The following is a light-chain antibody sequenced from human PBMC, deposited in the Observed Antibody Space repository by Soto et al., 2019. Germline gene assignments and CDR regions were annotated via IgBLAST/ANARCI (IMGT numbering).Light chain of an antibody. CDR1: QSISSW. CDR3: QHYKMDSPRT. Sequence: DIQMSLSPSTVSASVPDGVAGSGLGSQSISSWLAWYQQKPGKAPKLLIYDASSLESGVPSRFSGSGSGTEFTLTISSLQPDDFATYYCQHYKMDSPRTFGQGTKVDIK. CDR2: DAS. V-gene: IGKV1-5*01. J-gene: IGKJ1*01.